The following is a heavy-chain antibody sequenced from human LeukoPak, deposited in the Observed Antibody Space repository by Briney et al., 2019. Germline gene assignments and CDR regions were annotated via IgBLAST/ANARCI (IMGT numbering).Heavy chain of an antibody. Sequence: ASVKVSCKVSGYTLTELSMHWVRQAPGKGLEWMGGFDPEDGETIYAQKFQGRVTMTEDTSTDTAYMELSSLRSEDTAVYYCATSSYYYDSSGYFSWFDPWGQGTLVTVSS. CDR2: FDPEDGET. D-gene: IGHD3-22*01. V-gene: IGHV1-24*01. CDR3: ATSSYYYDSSGYFSWFDP. J-gene: IGHJ5*02. CDR1: GYTLTELS.